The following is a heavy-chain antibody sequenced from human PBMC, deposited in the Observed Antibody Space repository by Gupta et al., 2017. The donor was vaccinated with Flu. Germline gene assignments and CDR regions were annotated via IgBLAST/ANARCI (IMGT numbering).Heavy chain of an antibody. J-gene: IGHJ6*03. V-gene: IGHV3-30*18. CDR3: AKDVPWTASCPYYCYYMDV. D-gene: IGHD2-2*01. CDR2: IARDGSHK. Sequence: GLEWVADIARDGSHKDDADSVRGRFTIARDKSKNTLSLEMDSLRVEVTAVYYWAKDVPWTASCPYYCYYMDVWGKGTTVTVAS.